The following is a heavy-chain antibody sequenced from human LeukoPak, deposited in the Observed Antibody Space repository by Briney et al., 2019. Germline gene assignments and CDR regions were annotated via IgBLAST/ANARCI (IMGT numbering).Heavy chain of an antibody. Sequence: GGSLRLSCAASGFTFSTYGMHWVRQAPGKGLEWVAVIWYDGNNKYYADSVKGRFTISRDNSKNMLYLQMNSLRAEDTAIYYCAKPGEPSNYYFDYWGQGALVTVSS. V-gene: IGHV3-33*06. CDR3: AKPGEPSNYYFDY. CDR2: IWYDGNNK. J-gene: IGHJ4*02. D-gene: IGHD2-21*01. CDR1: GFTFSTYG.